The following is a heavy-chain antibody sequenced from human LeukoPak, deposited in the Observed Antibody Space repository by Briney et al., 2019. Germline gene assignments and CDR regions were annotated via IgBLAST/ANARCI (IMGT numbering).Heavy chain of an antibody. CDR3: ARWDHGSARFQY. CDR2: ASYKSEWSF. V-gene: IGHV6-1*01. CDR1: GDSVSINNVA. D-gene: IGHD6-19*01. Sequence: SQTLSLTCAISGDSVSINNVACNWVRQSPSRGLEWLGRASYKSEWSFNYAVSVKSRITINADTSKNQFSLRLNSVTPEDTAVYYCARWDHGSARFQYWGQGTLVTVSS. J-gene: IGHJ1*01.